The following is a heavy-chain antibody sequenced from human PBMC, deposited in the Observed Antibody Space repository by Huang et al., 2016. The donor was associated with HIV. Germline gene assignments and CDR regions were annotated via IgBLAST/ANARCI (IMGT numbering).Heavy chain of an antibody. CDR3: ARDPFIKAFDI. CDR2: IREDSGQK. J-gene: IGHJ3*02. CDR1: DFDFSSYW. V-gene: IGHV3-7*01. Sequence: EVQLVESGGGLVQPGGSLRLSCAASDFDFSSYWMMWLRQVPGKGLEWVASIREDSGQKDYLDSVKGRFLISRDNPKKSLYLQMNNLRAEDAAVYYCARDPFIKAFDIWGQGTLVTVSS.